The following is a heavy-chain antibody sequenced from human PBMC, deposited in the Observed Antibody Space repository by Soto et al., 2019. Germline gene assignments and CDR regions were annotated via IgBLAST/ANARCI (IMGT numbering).Heavy chain of an antibody. J-gene: IGHJ3*01. D-gene: IGHD3-22*01. V-gene: IGHV3-30*18. Sequence: PGGSLRLSCAASGFSFSRYGIHWVRQAPGKGLEWVAVISYDESTTFYADSVKGRFTISRGNSKNTLFLQMNSLRPEDTAVYYCSKAMIGSYDSDAFDVWGQGTMVTVSS. CDR1: GFSFSRYG. CDR2: ISYDESTT. CDR3: SKAMIGSYDSDAFDV.